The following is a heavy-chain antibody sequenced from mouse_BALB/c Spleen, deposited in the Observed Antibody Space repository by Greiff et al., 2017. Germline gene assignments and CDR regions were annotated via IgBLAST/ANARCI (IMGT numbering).Heavy chain of an antibody. CDR3: ARSMDY. V-gene: IGHV3-2*02. J-gene: IGHJ4*01. CDR2: ISYSGST. Sequence: EVQRVESGPGLVKPSQSLSLTCTVTGYSITSDYAWNWIRQFPGNTLEWMGYISYSGSTSYNPSLNSRISITRDTSKNQFFLQLNSVTTEDTATYYCARSMDYWGQGTSVTVSS. CDR1: GYSITSDYA.